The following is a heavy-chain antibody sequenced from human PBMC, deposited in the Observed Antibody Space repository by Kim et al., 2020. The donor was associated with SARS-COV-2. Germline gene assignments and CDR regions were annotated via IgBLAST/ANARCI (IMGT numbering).Heavy chain of an antibody. CDR2: ISSSSSYT. V-gene: IGHV3-11*05. Sequence: GGSLRLSCAASGFTFSDYDMSWIRQAPGKGLEWVSYISSSSSYTNYADSVKGRFTISRDNAKNSLYLQMNSLRAEDTAVYYCARVREGGSSWYYFDYWGQGTLVTVSS. CDR3: ARVREGGSSWYYFDY. D-gene: IGHD6-13*01. J-gene: IGHJ4*02. CDR1: GFTFSDYD.